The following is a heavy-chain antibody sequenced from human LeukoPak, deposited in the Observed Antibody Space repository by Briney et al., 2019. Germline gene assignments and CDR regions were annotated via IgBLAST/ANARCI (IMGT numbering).Heavy chain of an antibody. CDR1: GFTFSSYS. V-gene: IGHV3-21*01. Sequence: GGPLRLSCAASGFTFSSYSMNWVRQAPGKGLEWVSSISSSSTYIYYADSVKGRFTISRDNAKNSLYLQMNSLRDEDTAVYYCARGSPNLFDYWGQGTLVTVSS. D-gene: IGHD1-14*01. CDR3: ARGSPNLFDY. J-gene: IGHJ4*02. CDR2: ISSSSTYI.